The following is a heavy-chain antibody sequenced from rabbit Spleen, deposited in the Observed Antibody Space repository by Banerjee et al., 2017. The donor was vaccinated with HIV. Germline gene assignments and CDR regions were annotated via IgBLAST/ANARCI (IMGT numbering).Heavy chain of an antibody. CDR1: GFDFSSWG. Sequence: QEQLVESGGGLVQPGGSLKLSCKASGFDFSSWGVSWVRQAPGKGLEWIGYIDPVFSSTYYASWVNGRFTISSHNAQNTLYLQLNSLTAADTATYFCVRELVFYFNLWGQGTLVTVS. D-gene: IGHD1-1*01. J-gene: IGHJ4*01. V-gene: IGHV1S47*01. CDR3: VRELVFYFNL. CDR2: IDPVFSST.